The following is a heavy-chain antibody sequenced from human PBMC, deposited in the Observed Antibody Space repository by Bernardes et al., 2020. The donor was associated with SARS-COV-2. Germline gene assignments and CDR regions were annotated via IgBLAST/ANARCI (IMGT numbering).Heavy chain of an antibody. J-gene: IGHJ4*02. CDR3: ARAGTPAKTGFLEWLVARDIDY. Sequence: ASVKVSCKASGYTFTSYGISWVRPAPGQGLEWMGWISAYNGNTNYAQKLQGRVTMTTDTSTSTAYRELRSLRAYDTAVYYCARAGTPAKTGFLEWLVARDIDYGGQGPLVTVSS. CDR2: ISAYNGNT. CDR1: GYTFTSYG. V-gene: IGHV1-18*01. D-gene: IGHD3-3*01.